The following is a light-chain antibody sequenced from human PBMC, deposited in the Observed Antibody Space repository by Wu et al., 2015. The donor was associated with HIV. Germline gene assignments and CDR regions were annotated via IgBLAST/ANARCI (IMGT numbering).Light chain of an antibody. V-gene: IGKV3-15*01. CDR1: QSVNNR. CDR3: QQYNNWPPLT. Sequence: EVVMTQSPATLSLSPGDRATLSCRASQSVNNRLAWYQQRPGQPPRLLISGASTRASGVPARFTGSGSGTDFTLTINSLQSEDFAVYYCQQYNNWPPLTFGGGTKVEIK. J-gene: IGKJ4*01. CDR2: GAS.